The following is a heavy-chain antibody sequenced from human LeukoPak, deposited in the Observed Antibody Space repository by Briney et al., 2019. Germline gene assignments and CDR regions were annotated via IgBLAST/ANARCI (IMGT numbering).Heavy chain of an antibody. J-gene: IGHJ3*02. Sequence: ASVKVSCKVSGYTLTELSMHWVRQAPGKGLEWMGGLDPEDGETIYAQKFQGRVTMTEDTSTDTAYMELSSLRSEDTAVYYCATASNVVIDAFDIWGQGTMVTVSS. CDR3: ATASNVVIDAFDI. V-gene: IGHV1-24*01. CDR1: GYTLTELS. D-gene: IGHD3-22*01. CDR2: LDPEDGET.